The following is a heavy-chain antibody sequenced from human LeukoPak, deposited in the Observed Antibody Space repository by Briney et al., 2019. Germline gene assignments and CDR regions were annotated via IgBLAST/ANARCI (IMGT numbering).Heavy chain of an antibody. D-gene: IGHD2-15*01. CDR3: ERCEEGYCSGGSCITYYYYYGMDV. CDR2: INPNSGGT. Sequence: ASVKVSCKASGYTFTSYYMHWVRQAPGQGLEWMGWINPNSGGTNYAQKFQGRVTMTRDTSISTAYMELSRLRSDDTAVYYCERCEEGYCSGGSCITYYYYYGMDVWGQGTTVTVSS. CDR1: GYTFTSYY. V-gene: IGHV1-2*02. J-gene: IGHJ6*02.